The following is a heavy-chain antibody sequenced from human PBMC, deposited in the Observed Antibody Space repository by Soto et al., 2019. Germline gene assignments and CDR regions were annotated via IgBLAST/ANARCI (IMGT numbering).Heavy chain of an antibody. J-gene: IGHJ6*02. CDR2: IWYDGSNK. V-gene: IGHV3-33*01. CDR1: GFTFSRYD. D-gene: IGHD1-1*01. Sequence: QVQRVESGGGVVQPGRSLRLSCEASGFTFSRYDMHWVRQAPGKGLEWVAIIWYDGSNKYYADSVKGRFTISRDNSKHTLYLQMNSLRPEDTAVYYCAREAGNNDYTMDVWGQGTTVTVSS. CDR3: AREAGNNDYTMDV.